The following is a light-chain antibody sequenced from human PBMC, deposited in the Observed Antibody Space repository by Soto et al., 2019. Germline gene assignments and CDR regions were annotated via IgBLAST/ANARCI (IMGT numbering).Light chain of an antibody. J-gene: IGKJ4*01. CDR3: QQYDNLLT. V-gene: IGKV3-11*01. CDR2: AAS. CDR1: QNVRAF. Sequence: EVVLTQSPATLSLSPGERATLSCRASQNVRAFLDWYQQKPGQAPRLLIYAASNRATGIPDRFSGSGSGTDFTLTISSLEPEDVASYYCQQYDNLLTFGGGTKVEIK.